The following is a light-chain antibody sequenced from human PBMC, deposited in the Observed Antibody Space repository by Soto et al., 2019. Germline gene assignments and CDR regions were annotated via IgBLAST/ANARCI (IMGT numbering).Light chain of an antibody. CDR1: QSVGTN. CDR2: GAF. V-gene: IGKV3-15*01. Sequence: EMVMTQSPATLSVSPGETGTLSCRASQSVGTNLAWYQQKPGQAPRLLIYGAFTRATGIPARFSGSGSETEFTLTISSLQPEDLAVYYCQQYHYLWTFGQGTKVEIK. CDR3: QQYHYLWT. J-gene: IGKJ1*01.